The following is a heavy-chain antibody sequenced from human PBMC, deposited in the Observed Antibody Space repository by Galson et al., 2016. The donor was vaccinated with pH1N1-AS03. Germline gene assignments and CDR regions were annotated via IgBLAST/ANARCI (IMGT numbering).Heavy chain of an antibody. CDR3: VRGWVRQFFDY. J-gene: IGHJ4*02. CDR1: GFTFSSFS. CDR2: ITDSSNYI. D-gene: IGHD5-24*01. V-gene: IGHV3-21*01. Sequence: SLRLSCAASGFTFSSFSMNWFRQTPERGLEWVAAITDSSNYIYCTESVKGRFTISRDNAKNSLYLQMNSLRVEDTAFYYCVRGWVRQFFDYWGQGTLVTVSS.